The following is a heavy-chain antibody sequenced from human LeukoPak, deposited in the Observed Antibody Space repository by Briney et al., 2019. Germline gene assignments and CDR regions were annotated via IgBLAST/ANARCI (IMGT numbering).Heavy chain of an antibody. Sequence: GGSLSLSCAASGFTFVSYEMSWFGQAPGRGLEWVSYITNSGETMYYADSVKGRFTISRDNAKNTLYLQMNSLRIEDTAVYYCAESPWYGYWGQGTLVTVSS. V-gene: IGHV3-48*03. CDR3: AESPWYGY. D-gene: IGHD6-13*01. J-gene: IGHJ4*02. CDR1: GFTFVSYE. CDR2: ITNSGETM.